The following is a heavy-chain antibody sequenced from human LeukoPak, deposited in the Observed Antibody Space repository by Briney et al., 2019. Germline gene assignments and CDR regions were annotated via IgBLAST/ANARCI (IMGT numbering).Heavy chain of an antibody. J-gene: IGHJ3*02. CDR2: INHSGST. CDR1: GDSISSYY. Sequence: SETLSLTCTVSGDSISSYYWSWIRQPPGKGLEWIGEINHSGSTNYNPSLKSRVTISVDTSKNQFSLRLSSVTAADTAVYYCARVRRYPSNLRLGSIWAFDIWGQGTMVTVSS. V-gene: IGHV4-34*01. CDR3: ARVRRYPSNLRLGSIWAFDI. D-gene: IGHD3-9*01.